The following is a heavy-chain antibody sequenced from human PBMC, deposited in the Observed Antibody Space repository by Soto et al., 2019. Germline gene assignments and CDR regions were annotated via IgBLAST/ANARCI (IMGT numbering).Heavy chain of an antibody. CDR1: GGFVSSGSYY. Sequence: QVQLQQWGAGLLKPSETLSLTCAVYGGFVSSGSYYWSWIRQPPGKGLEWIGEMSHSGGTHFNPSLRSRGSISVDTSKNQFSLRMSSVTAADTALYYCARVERGTVTTVVSAFDIWGPGTMVTVSS. CDR2: MSHSGGT. V-gene: IGHV4-34*01. J-gene: IGHJ3*02. D-gene: IGHD1-1*01. CDR3: ARVERGTVTTVVSAFDI.